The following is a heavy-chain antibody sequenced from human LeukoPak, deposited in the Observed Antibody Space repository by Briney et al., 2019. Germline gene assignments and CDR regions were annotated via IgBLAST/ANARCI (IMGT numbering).Heavy chain of an antibody. J-gene: IGHJ6*02. CDR1: GFTFSSYG. CDR3: ARDPRELSQPPWGMDV. Sequence: GGSLRLSCAASGFTFSSYGMHWVRQAPGKGLEWVAVIWDDGSNKYYADSVKGRFTISRDNSKNTLYLQMNSLRAEDTAVYYCARDPRELSQPPWGMDVWGQGTTVTVSS. V-gene: IGHV3-33*01. D-gene: IGHD3-16*02. CDR2: IWDDGSNK.